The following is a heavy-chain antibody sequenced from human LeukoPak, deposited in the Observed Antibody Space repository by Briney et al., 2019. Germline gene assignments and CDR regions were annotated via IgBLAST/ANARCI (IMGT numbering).Heavy chain of an antibody. D-gene: IGHD3-9*01. J-gene: IGHJ4*02. CDR3: ARGDLRSYDILTGYGFDY. CDR1: GYTFTSYD. CDR2: MNPNSGNT. Sequence: ASVKVSCRASGYTFTSYDINWVRQATGQGLEWMGWMNPNSGNTGYAQKFQGRVTVTADKSTSTAYMELSSLRSEDTAVYYCARGDLRSYDILTGYGFDYWGQGTLVTVSS. V-gene: IGHV1-8*01.